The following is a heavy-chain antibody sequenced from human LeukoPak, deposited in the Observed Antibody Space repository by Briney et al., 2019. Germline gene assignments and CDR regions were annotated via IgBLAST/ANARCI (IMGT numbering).Heavy chain of an antibody. CDR2: ISTTGGTI. D-gene: IGHD3-10*01. V-gene: IGHV3-48*03. J-gene: IGHJ4*02. CDR1: GFTFSDYE. CDR3: ARAGSGSYYIPFGY. Sequence: GGSLRLSCATSGFTFSDYEMNWVRQAPGKGLEWVSHISTTGGTIYYTDSVKGRFTVSRDNAKNSLSLQMNSLRVEDTAVYYCARAGSGSYYIPFGYWGQGILVTVSS.